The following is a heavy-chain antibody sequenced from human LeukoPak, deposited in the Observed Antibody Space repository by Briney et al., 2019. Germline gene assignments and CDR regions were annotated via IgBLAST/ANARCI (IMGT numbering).Heavy chain of an antibody. CDR1: GGSISSSSYY. Sequence: SETLSLTCTVSGGSISSSSYYWGWIRQPPGKGLEWIGSIYYSGSTYYNPSLKSRATISVDTSKNQFSLKLSSVTAADTAVYYCSTAMVGYWYFDLWGRGTLVTVS. D-gene: IGHD5-18*01. V-gene: IGHV4-39*07. J-gene: IGHJ2*01. CDR3: STAMVGYWYFDL. CDR2: IYYSGST.